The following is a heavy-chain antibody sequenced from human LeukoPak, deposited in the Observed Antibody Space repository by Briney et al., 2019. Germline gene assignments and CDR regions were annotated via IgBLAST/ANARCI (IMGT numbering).Heavy chain of an antibody. CDR2: IIPIFGTA. CDR1: GGTFSSYA. V-gene: IGHV1-69*06. CDR3: ASAAPNRYSGSYYPFDY. Sequence: ASVKVSCKASGGTFSSYAISWVRQAPGQGLEWMGGIIPIFGTANYAQKFQGRVTITADKSTSTAYMELSSLRSEDTAVYYCASAAPNRYSGSYYPFDYWGQGTLVTVSS. D-gene: IGHD1-26*01. J-gene: IGHJ4*02.